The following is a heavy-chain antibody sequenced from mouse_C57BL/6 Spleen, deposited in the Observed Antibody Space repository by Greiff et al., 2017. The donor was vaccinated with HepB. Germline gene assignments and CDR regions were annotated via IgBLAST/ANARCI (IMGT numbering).Heavy chain of an antibody. CDR3: ARRPYDGYSDY. V-gene: IGHV1-69*01. CDR1: GYTFTSYW. CDR2: IDPSDSYT. Sequence: QVQLQQPGAELVMPGASVKLSCKASGYTFTSYWMHWVKQRPGQGLEWIGEIDPSDSYTNYNQKFKGKSTLTVDKSSSTAYMQLSSLTSEDSAVYYCARRPYDGYSDYWGQGTTLTVSS. D-gene: IGHD2-3*01. J-gene: IGHJ2*01.